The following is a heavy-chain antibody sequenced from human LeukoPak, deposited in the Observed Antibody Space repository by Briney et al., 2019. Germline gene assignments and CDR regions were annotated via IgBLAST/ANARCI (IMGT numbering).Heavy chain of an antibody. CDR3: ARGFGDWGLSWFDP. Sequence: PSETLSLTCTVSGGSVSSGSYYWSWILQPPGKGLEWIGYIYYSGSAKYNPSLKSRVTISVDTSKNQFSLKLTSVTAADTAVYYCARGFGDWGLSWFDPWGQGTLVTVSS. CDR2: IYYSGSA. V-gene: IGHV4-61*01. J-gene: IGHJ5*02. CDR1: GGSVSSGSYY. D-gene: IGHD3-10*01.